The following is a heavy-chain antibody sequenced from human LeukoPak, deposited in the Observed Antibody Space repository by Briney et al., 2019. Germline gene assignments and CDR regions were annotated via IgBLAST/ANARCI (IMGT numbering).Heavy chain of an antibody. J-gene: IGHJ4*02. CDR1: GFTFRNYS. CDR2: ISSSSSYI. V-gene: IGHV3-21*01. CDR3: ASSNLYYFDY. Sequence: GGSLRLPCAAAGFTFRNYSMNWVRQAPGKGLEWVPYISSSSSYIYYADSVKGRFTISRDNAKNSLYLQMNSLRAEDAAVYYCASSNLYYFDYWGQGTLVTVSS. D-gene: IGHD4/OR15-4a*01.